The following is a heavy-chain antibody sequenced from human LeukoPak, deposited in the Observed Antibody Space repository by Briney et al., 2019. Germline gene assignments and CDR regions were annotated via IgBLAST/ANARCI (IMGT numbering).Heavy chain of an antibody. Sequence: SETLSLTCTVSGGLFSGYYWTWIRQSPGKGLEWIGEINHTGTTNYNPSLKSRVAMSVQKSKNQVFLKVTSVTAADTGVYYCARAFLGVRRFDPWGQGSLVTVSS. CDR3: ARAFLGVRRFDP. CDR2: INHTGTT. D-gene: IGHD2-8*01. V-gene: IGHV4-34*01. J-gene: IGHJ5*02. CDR1: GGLFSGYY.